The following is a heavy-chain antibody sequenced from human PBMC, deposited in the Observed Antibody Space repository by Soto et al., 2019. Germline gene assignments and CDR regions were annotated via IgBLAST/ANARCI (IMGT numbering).Heavy chain of an antibody. CDR2: INQDGSEK. J-gene: IGHJ4*02. CDR1: GFTFSSYW. V-gene: IGHV3-7*01. CDR3: SRSLDY. Sequence: EVQLVESGGGLVQPGGSLRLSCTASGFTFSSYWMDWVRQAPGKGLEWVANINQDGSEKHYVESVKGRFTISRDNAKNSLYLQMSSLTAEDSALYYCSRSLDYWGQGTLVTVSS.